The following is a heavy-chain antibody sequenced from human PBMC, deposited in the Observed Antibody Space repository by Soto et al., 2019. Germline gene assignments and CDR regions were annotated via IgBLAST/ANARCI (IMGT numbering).Heavy chain of an antibody. CDR2: INHSGST. CDR3: ARGSPIVVVTAIRTYGMDV. CDR1: GGSFSGYY. J-gene: IGHJ6*02. D-gene: IGHD2-21*02. Sequence: SETLSLTCAVYGGSFSGYYWSWIRQPPGKGLEWIGEINHSGSTNYNPSLKSRVTISVDTSKNQFSLKLSSVTAADTAVYYCARGSPIVVVTAIRTYGMDVWGQGTTVTVSS. V-gene: IGHV4-34*01.